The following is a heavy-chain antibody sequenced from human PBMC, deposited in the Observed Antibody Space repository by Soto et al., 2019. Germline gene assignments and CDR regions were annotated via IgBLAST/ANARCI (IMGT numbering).Heavy chain of an antibody. V-gene: IGHV4-31*03. CDR1: GGSISSGGYY. Sequence: QVQLQESGPGLVKPSQTLSLTCTVSGGSISSGGYYWSWIRQHPGKGLEWIGYIYYSGSTYYNPSLKSRVTTSVDTSKNQFSLKLSSVTAADTAVYYCAGSVVAAENWFDHWGQGTLVTVSS. CDR2: IYYSGST. D-gene: IGHD2-15*01. CDR3: AGSVVAAENWFDH. J-gene: IGHJ5*02.